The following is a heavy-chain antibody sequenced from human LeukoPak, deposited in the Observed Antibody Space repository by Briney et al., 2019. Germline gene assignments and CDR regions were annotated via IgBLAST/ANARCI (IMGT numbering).Heavy chain of an antibody. CDR3: ARGPRDIVATFSDY. CDR1: GGTFSSYA. CDR2: IIPILGIA. Sequence: ESSVKVSCKASGGTFSSYAISWVRQAPGQGLEWMGRIIPILGIANYAQKFQGRVTITADESTSTAYMELSSLRSEDTAVYYCARGPRDIVATFSDYWGQGTLVTVSS. V-gene: IGHV1-69*04. D-gene: IGHD5-12*01. J-gene: IGHJ4*02.